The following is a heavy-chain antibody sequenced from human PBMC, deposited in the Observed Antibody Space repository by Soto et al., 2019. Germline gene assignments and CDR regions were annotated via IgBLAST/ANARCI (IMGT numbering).Heavy chain of an antibody. CDR3: VARATVVNSPWFDP. D-gene: IGHD1-1*01. J-gene: IGHJ5*02. CDR2: RYSTGTT. CDR1: GYSINSGYI. Sequence: TLSLTCTVFGYSINSGYIWGWVRRPPGQGLEWIGSRYSTGTTYYNPSLRRRVKMSVDTSKNQLSLVLRSVTAADTAVYYCVARATVVNSPWFDPWGQGTQVTVSS. V-gene: IGHV4-38-2*02.